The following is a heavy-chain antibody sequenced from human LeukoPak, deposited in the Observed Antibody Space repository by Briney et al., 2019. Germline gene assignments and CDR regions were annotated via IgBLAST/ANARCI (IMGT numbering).Heavy chain of an antibody. CDR1: RYTFSSYS. CDR2: IGSSGEST. Sequence: GGSLRLSCKGPRYTFSSYSMNWVRQAPGKGLEWVSTIGSSGESTYYADSVKGRFTISRDDSKNTLYLQMNRLRAEDTAVYYCAKGGWELKDFDYWGQGTLVTVSS. CDR3: AKGGWELKDFDY. D-gene: IGHD1-26*01. J-gene: IGHJ4*02. V-gene: IGHV3-23*01.